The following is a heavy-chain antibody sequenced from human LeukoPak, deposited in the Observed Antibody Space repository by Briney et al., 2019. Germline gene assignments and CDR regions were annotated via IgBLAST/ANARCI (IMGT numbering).Heavy chain of an antibody. V-gene: IGHV3-48*01. D-gene: IGHD2-21*01. CDR1: EFTFSSYS. J-gene: IGHJ4*02. CDR2: ISSSSSTI. Sequence: GGSLRLSCAASEFTFSSYSMNWVRHAPGKGLEWVSYISSSSSTIYYADSVKGRFTISRDNSKNTLYLQMGSLRAEDMAVYYCAREERGQAINYWGQGTLVTVSS. CDR3: AREERGQAINY.